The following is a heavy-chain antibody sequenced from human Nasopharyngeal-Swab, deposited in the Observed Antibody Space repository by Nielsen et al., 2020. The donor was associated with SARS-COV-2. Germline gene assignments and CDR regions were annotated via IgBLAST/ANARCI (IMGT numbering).Heavy chain of an antibody. CDR2: MNPNSGNT. CDR3: ARITIPRGGWFDP. V-gene: IGHV1-8*01. D-gene: IGHD3-10*01. Sequence: ASVKVSCKASGYTFTSYDINWARQATGQGLEWMGWMNPNSGNTGYAQKFQGRVTMTRNTSISTAYMELSSLRSEDTAVYYCARITIPRGGWFDPWGQGTLVTVSS. CDR1: GYTFTSYD. J-gene: IGHJ5*02.